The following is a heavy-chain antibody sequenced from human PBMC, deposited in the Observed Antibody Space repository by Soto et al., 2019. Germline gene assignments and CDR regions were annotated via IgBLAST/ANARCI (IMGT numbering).Heavy chain of an antibody. V-gene: IGHV4-34*01. CDR2: IHDSGST. CDR3: ARGVRRTSTWYYDY. CDR1: GESFSVYY. Sequence: SETLSLTCAVYGESFSVYYWSWIRQPPGKGLEWIGEIHDSGSTNYNPSLKSRLIISVDTSRNQFSLKLRSVTAADTAVYYCARGVRRTSTWYYDYWGQGTLVTVSS. J-gene: IGHJ4*02. D-gene: IGHD6-13*01.